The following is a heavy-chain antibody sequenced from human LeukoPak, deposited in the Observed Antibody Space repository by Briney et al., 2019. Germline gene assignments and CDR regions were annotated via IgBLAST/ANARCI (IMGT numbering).Heavy chain of an antibody. CDR3: ARGVRWLQYGPLYRY. CDR1: GGSFSGYY. Sequence: PSETLSLTCAVYGGSFSGYYWSWIRQPPGKGLEWIGEINHSGSTNYNPSLKSRVTISVDTSKNQSSLKLSSVTAADTAVYYCARGVRWLQYGPLYRYWGQGTLVTVSS. D-gene: IGHD5-24*01. CDR2: INHSGST. V-gene: IGHV4-34*01. J-gene: IGHJ4*02.